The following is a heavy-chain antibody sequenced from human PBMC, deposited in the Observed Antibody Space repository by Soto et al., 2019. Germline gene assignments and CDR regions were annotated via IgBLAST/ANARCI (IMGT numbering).Heavy chain of an antibody. CDR1: GYTFTGYY. D-gene: IGHD3-16*01. CDR3: AREGLVGTNSYYGMDV. Sequence: ASVKVSCKASGYTFTGYYMHWVRQAPGQGLEWMGWINPNSGGTNYAQKFQGWVTMTRDTSISTAYMELSSLRSDDTAVYYCAREGLVGTNSYYGMDVWGQGTTVTVSS. V-gene: IGHV1-2*04. J-gene: IGHJ6*02. CDR2: INPNSGGT.